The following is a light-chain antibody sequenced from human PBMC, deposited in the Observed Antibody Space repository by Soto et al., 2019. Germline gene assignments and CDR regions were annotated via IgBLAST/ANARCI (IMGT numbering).Light chain of an antibody. CDR3: QQYDQWPPYT. CDR1: QSVSSN. Sequence: ETVLTQSPVTLSVSPGERATLSCRASQSVSSNLAWYQQKPGQPPRLLIYAASTRATGIPARFSGSGSGTEFTLTISSLQSEDFAVYYCQQYDQWPPYTFGQGTKLEIK. V-gene: IGKV3-15*01. J-gene: IGKJ2*01. CDR2: AAS.